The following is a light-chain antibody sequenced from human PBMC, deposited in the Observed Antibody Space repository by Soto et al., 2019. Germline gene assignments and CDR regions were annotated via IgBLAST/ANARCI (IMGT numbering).Light chain of an antibody. CDR2: GAS. V-gene: IGKV3-20*01. J-gene: IGKJ4*01. Sequence: EIVLTQSPGTLSLSSGXRATLSSRASQSVSSSYLAWYQQKPGQAPRLLIYGASSRATGIPDRFSGSGSGTDFTLTISRLEPEDFAVYYCQQYGSSPLTFGGGTKGDIK. CDR1: QSVSSSY. CDR3: QQYGSSPLT.